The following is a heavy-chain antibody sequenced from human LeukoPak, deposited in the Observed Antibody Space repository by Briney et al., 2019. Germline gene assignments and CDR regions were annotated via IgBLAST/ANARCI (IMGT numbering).Heavy chain of an antibody. CDR3: ARRGGQQLVLRWFDP. V-gene: IGHV4-39*07. CDR2: IYYSGST. CDR1: GGSISSSSYY. D-gene: IGHD6-13*01. J-gene: IGHJ5*02. Sequence: SETLSLTCTVSGGSISSSSYYWGWIRQPPGKGLEWIGSIYYSGSTYYNPSLKSRVTISVDTSKNQFSLKLSSVTAADTAVYYCARRGGQQLVLRWFDPWGQGTLVTVSS.